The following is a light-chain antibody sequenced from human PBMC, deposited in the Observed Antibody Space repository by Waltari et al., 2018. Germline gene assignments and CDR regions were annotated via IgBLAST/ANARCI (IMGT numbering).Light chain of an antibody. CDR2: DVT. CDR1: SGDVGAYDS. J-gene: IGLJ1*01. V-gene: IGLV2-11*01. CDR3: CSYAGSYTYV. Sequence: QSALTQPRSVSGSPGQSVTVSCSGTSGDVGAYDSVSWYQQYPGKAPKVVIYDVTKRPSGLPDRFSGSKSGNTASLTISGLQADDEADYYCCSYAGSYTYVFGSGTKVTVL.